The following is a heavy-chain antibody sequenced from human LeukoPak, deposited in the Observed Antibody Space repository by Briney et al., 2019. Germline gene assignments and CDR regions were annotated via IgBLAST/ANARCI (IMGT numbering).Heavy chain of an antibody. D-gene: IGHD1-26*01. V-gene: IGHV4-61*09. Sequence: PSQTLSLTCTVSGDSISSGDYYWSWIRQPAGKGLEWIGEINHSGSTNYNPSLKSRVTISVDTSKNQFSLKLSSVTAADTAVYYCASGALIVGAPGLAAFDIWGQGTMVTVSS. CDR1: GDSISSGDYY. CDR3: ASGALIVGAPGLAAFDI. CDR2: INHSGST. J-gene: IGHJ3*02.